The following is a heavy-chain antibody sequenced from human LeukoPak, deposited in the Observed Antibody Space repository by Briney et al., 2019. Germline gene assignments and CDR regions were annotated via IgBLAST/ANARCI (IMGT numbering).Heavy chain of an antibody. CDR1: GFTFSSYG. J-gene: IGHJ5*02. Sequence: GGSLRLSCAASGFTFSSYGMHWVRQAPGKGLEWVAFIRYDGSNKYYPDSVKGRFTISRDNSKNTLYLQLNSLRTEDTAVYYCARERERFLNLWGQGTLVTVSS. CDR3: ARERERFLNL. CDR2: IRYDGSNK. V-gene: IGHV3-30*02. D-gene: IGHD3-3*01.